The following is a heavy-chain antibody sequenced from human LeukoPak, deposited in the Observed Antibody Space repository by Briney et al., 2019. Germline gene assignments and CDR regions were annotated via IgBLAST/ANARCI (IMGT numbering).Heavy chain of an antibody. CDR2: INHSGST. J-gene: IGHJ5*02. Sequence: SETLSLTCAVYGGSFSGYYWSWIRQPPGKGLEWIGEINHSGSTNYNPSLKSRVTISVDTSKNQFSLKLSSVTAADTAVYYCETIYGSGSRARFDPWGQGTLVTVSS. CDR1: GGSFSGYY. V-gene: IGHV4-34*01. CDR3: ETIYGSGSRARFDP. D-gene: IGHD3-10*01.